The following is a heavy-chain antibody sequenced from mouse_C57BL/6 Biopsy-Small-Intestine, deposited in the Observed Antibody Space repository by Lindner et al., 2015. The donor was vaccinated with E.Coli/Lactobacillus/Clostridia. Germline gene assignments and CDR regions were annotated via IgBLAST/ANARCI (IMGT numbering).Heavy chain of an antibody. CDR2: IYPNNGGT. CDR3: ARGVSYYGYFDY. D-gene: IGHD2-12*01. J-gene: IGHJ2*01. V-gene: IGHV1-34*02. Sequence: VQLQESGAELVKPGASVKISCKASGCTFTDYNMDWVKQSHGKSLEWIGYIYPNNGGTGYNQKFKSKATLTVDKSSSTAYMELHSLTSEDSAVYYCARGVSYYGYFDYWGQGTTLTVSS. CDR1: GCTFTDYN.